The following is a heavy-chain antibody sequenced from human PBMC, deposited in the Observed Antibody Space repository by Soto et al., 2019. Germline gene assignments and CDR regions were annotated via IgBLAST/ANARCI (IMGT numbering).Heavy chain of an antibody. Sequence: QVQLVESGGGLVEPGGSLRLSCAASGFIFTDYSLSWIRQAPGKGLEWVSYITKGSETTQHADSVKGRFTIARDNAKKVLLPQMNSLIAEDTAVYYCATDPQRRDVYNFDSWGRGTLVTVSS. CDR2: ITKGSETT. CDR3: ATDPQRRDVYNFDS. J-gene: IGHJ4*01. D-gene: IGHD1-1*01. CDR1: GFIFTDYS. V-gene: IGHV3-11*01.